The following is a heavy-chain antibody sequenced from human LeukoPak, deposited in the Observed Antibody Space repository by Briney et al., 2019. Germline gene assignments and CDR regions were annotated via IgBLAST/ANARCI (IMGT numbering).Heavy chain of an antibody. CDR2: INAGNGNT. V-gene: IGHV1-3*01. J-gene: IGHJ4*02. CDR3: ARGRITSSYYYFDY. CDR1: GYTFTSYA. D-gene: IGHD3-16*01. Sequence: ASVKVSCKASGYTFTSYAMHWVRQAPGQRLECMGWINAGNGNTKYSQKFQGRVTITRDTSASTAYMELSSLRSEDTAVYYCARGRITSSYYYFDYWGQGTLVTVSS.